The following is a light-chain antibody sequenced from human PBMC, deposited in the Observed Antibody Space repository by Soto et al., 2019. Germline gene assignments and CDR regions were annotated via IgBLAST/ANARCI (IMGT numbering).Light chain of an antibody. J-gene: IGKJ1*01. CDR3: QQYNSYWS. CDR1: QSITSW. CDR2: KAS. V-gene: IGKV1-5*03. Sequence: QIPQAASTLPASVAYRVIIACRASQSITSWLAWYQQKQGKATKLLIYKASSLESWVPSRFSGSGSGTEFTLTISSLQPNDFATDYCQQYNSYWSLVQGTKV.